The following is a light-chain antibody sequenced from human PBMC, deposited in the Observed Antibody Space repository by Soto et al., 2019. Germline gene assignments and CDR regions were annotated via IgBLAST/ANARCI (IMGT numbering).Light chain of an antibody. CDR3: QQYGSSSWT. CDR1: QSVSSSY. V-gene: IGKV3-20*01. J-gene: IGKJ1*01. CDR2: GAS. Sequence: EIVLTPSPGTLSLSPGERATLFCRASQSVSSSYLAWYQQKPGQAPRLLIYGASSRATGIPDRFSGSGSGTDFTLTISRLEPEDFAVYYCQQYGSSSWTFGQGTKV.